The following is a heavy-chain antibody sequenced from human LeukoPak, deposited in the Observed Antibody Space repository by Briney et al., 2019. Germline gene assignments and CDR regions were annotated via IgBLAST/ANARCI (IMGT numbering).Heavy chain of an antibody. J-gene: IGHJ4*02. D-gene: IGHD6-13*01. CDR2: INPNSGGT. Sequence: ASVKVSCKASGYTFTGYYMHWVRQAPGQGLEWMGWINPNSGGTNYAQKFQGRVTMTRDTSISTAYMELSRLRSDDTAAYYCARTAYSSTWDFDYWGQGTLVTVSS. V-gene: IGHV1-2*02. CDR3: ARTAYSSTWDFDY. CDR1: GYTFTGYY.